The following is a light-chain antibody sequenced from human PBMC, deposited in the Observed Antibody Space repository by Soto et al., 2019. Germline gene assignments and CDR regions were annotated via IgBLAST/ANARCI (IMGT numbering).Light chain of an antibody. CDR3: QQYHSYWP. CDR2: DAS. J-gene: IGKJ1*01. Sequence: DFQMTQSPSTLSASVGDRVTITCRASQNIRSRLAWFQQKPGKGPKLLIYDASSLESGVPQRFSGSGSGTEFTLTISRLQTDDFSTYYCQQYHSYWPVGQGTKVDIX. CDR1: QNIRSR. V-gene: IGKV1-5*01.